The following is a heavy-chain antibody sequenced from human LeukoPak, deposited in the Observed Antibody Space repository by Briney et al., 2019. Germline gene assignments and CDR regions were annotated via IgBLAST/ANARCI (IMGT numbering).Heavy chain of an antibody. CDR1: GGSISSSSYY. D-gene: IGHD2-2*02. V-gene: IGHV4-39*07. Sequence: SETLSLTCTVSGGSISSSSYYCGWILQPPGKGLEWIGSIYYSGSTYYNPSLNTRVIISVDTSKNQFSLKLRSVTAADTAVYYCARSGYCSSTSCYRSLWFDPWGQGTLVTVSS. CDR3: ARSGYCSSTSCYRSLWFDP. J-gene: IGHJ5*02. CDR2: IYYSGST.